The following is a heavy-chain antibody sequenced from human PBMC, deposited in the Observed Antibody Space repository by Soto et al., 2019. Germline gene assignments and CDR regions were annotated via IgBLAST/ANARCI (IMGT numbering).Heavy chain of an antibody. CDR1: GYIFTTYW. Sequence: HGESLKISCKVSGYIFTTYWIGWVRQMPGKGLEWMGVIYPGDSDTIYSPSFQGQVTISADKSLRTAYLQWTSLKASDTALYYCARTRSFTLGFYYDGMDVWGQGTTVTVSS. CDR2: IYPGDSDT. V-gene: IGHV5-51*01. CDR3: ARTRSFTLGFYYDGMDV. J-gene: IGHJ6*02. D-gene: IGHD6-6*01.